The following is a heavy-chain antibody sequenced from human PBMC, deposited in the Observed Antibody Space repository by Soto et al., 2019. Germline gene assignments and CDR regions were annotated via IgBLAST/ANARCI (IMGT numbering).Heavy chain of an antibody. V-gene: IGHV4-34*01. Sequence: SETLSLTCAVYGGSFSGYYWSWIRQPPGKGREWIGEINHSGSTNYNPSLKSRVTISVDTSKNQFYLKLSSVTAADTAVYYCAGLGGSGYFDYWGQGTLVTVSS. CDR2: INHSGST. CDR3: AGLGGSGYFDY. D-gene: IGHD6-19*01. CDR1: GGSFSGYY. J-gene: IGHJ4*02.